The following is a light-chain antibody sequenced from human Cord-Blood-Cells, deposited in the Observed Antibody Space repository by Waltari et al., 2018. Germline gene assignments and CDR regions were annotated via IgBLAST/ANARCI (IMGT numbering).Light chain of an antibody. CDR2: LGS. V-gene: IGKV2-28*01. J-gene: IGKJ3*01. CDR3: MQALQTSFT. CDR1: PSLLHSNGFNY. Sequence: IGLTQSPLSLPVTTGEPASISCRASPSLLHSNGFNYLDWYLQKPGQSPQLLIYLGSNRASGVPDRFSGSGSGTDFTLKISRVEAEDVGVYYCMQALQTSFTFGPGTKVDIK.